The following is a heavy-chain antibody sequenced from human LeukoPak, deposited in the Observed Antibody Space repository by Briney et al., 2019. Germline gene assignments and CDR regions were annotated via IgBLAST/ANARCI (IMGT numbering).Heavy chain of an antibody. Sequence: PGGSLRLSCTASGFTFSSYAMNWVRQAPGKGLEWVAVISYDGSNKYYADSVKGRFTISRDNSKNTLYLQMNSLRAEDTAVYYCAKDRWSEGAGYFDYWGQGTLVTVSS. J-gene: IGHJ4*02. V-gene: IGHV3-30*18. CDR2: ISYDGSNK. CDR3: AKDRWSEGAGYFDY. D-gene: IGHD2-8*01. CDR1: GFTFSSYA.